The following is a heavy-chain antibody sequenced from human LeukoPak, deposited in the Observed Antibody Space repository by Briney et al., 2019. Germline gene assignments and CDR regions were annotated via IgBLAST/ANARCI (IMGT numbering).Heavy chain of an antibody. J-gene: IGHJ6*04. V-gene: IGHV3-30*04. CDR3: AQMDV. CDR2: ISYDGTTK. CDR1: GFTFRNYP. Sequence: PGGSLRLSCEASGFTFRNYPVHWVRQAPGKGLEWVTVISYDGTTKYYADSVKGRFTISRDNSKNTLYLQMNSLRAEDTAVYYCAQMDVWGKGTTVTISS.